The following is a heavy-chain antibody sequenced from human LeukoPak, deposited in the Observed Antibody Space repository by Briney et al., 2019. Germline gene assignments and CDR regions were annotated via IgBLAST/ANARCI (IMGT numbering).Heavy chain of an antibody. CDR3: ARANYVWGSYVD. CDR2: LYASGNT. V-gene: IGHV4-4*07. D-gene: IGHD3-16*01. CDR1: VGSISDYY. J-gene: IGHJ4*02. Sequence: SETLSLTCTVSVGSISDYYWSWIRQPAGKGLEWIGHLYASGNTKYNPSLKSRVTMSVDTSKIQFSLNLRSVTAADTAVYFCARANYVWGSYVDWGQGTLVTVSS.